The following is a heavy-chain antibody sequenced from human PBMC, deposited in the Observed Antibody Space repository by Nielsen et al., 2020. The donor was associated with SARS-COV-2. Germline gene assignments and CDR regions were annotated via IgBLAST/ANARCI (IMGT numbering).Heavy chain of an antibody. CDR3: ARDPEGLFWYFDL. V-gene: IGHV3-33*01. CDR1: GFIFRTYG. Sequence: GGSLRLSCVASGFIFRTYGMHWVRQAPGKGLEWVAVIWYDGTNEYYADSVKGRFTISRDNSKNTLYLQMNSLRAEDTAVYYCARDPEGLFWYFDLGGRGTLVTVSA. J-gene: IGHJ2*01. D-gene: IGHD3-3*01. CDR2: IWYDGTNE.